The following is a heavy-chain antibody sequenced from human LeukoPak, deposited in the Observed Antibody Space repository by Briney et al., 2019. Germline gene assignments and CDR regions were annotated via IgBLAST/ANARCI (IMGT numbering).Heavy chain of an antibody. CDR1: GFTFSSYA. J-gene: IGHJ4*02. CDR3: AKGRTYYDYVWGSYRYNYFDY. V-gene: IGHV3-23*01. D-gene: IGHD3-16*02. CDR2: ISGSGGST. Sequence: GGSLRLSCAASGFTFSSYAMSWVRQAPGKGLEWVSAISGSGGSTYYADSVKGRFTISRDNSKNTLYLQMNSLRAEDTAVYYCAKGRTYYDYVWGSYRYNYFDYWGQGTLVTVSS.